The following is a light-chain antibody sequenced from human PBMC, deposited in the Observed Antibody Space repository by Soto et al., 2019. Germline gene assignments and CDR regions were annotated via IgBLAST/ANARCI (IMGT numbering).Light chain of an antibody. CDR3: QYLNSCPLT. V-gene: IGKV1-9*01. CDR1: QGIRNY. CDR2: LAS. J-gene: IGKJ4*01. Sequence: IQLTQSPSSLSASVGDRVTITCRASQGIRNYLAWYQQKPGKAPNLLIYLASTLQGGVPSRFSGSGSGTDFSLTISSLQPEDVATYYCQYLNSCPLTLGGGTKVELK.